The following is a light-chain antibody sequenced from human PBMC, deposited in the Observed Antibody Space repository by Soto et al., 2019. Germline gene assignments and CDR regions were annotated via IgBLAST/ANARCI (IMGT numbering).Light chain of an antibody. CDR1: QSVSSN. J-gene: IGKJ5*01. CDR3: QQYGSSRDP. V-gene: IGKV3-15*01. CDR2: GAS. Sequence: ELMVTLSPATLSVSPGERATLSCRVSQSVSSNLACYQQKPGQAPRLLIYGASTRATGIPARFSGSGSGTEFTLTISRLEPEDFAVYYCQQYGSSRDPLGQGTRLEIK.